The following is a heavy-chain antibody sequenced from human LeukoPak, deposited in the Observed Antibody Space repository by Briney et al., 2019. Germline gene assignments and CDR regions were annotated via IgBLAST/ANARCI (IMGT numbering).Heavy chain of an antibody. J-gene: IGHJ5*02. CDR3: ARSHSSGWYAWFDP. CDR1: GGSISSSNW. CDR2: IYHSGST. Sequence: SETLSLTCAVSGGSISSSNWWSWVRQPPGKGLEWIGEIYHSGSTNYNPSLKSRVTISVDKSKNQFSLKLSSVTAADTAVYYCARSHSSGWYAWFDPWGQGTLVTVSS. D-gene: IGHD6-13*01. V-gene: IGHV4-4*02.